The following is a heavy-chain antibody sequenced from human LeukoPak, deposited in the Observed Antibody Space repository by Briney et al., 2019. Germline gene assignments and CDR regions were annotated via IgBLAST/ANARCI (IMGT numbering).Heavy chain of an antibody. V-gene: IGHV4-59*01. CDR3: ARVRITMVRGVIYYYGMDV. D-gene: IGHD3-10*01. CDR1: GGSISGFY. CDR2: IHYSGRA. J-gene: IGHJ6*02. Sequence: SETLSLTCTVSGGSISGFYWSWVRQPPGKGLEWVAYIHYSGRANYNPSLKSRATISLDTSKNQFSLKLTSVSAADTAVYYCARVRITMVRGVIYYYGMDVWGQGTTVTVSS.